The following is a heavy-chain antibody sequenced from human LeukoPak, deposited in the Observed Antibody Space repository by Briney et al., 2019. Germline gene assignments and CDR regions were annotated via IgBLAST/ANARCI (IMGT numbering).Heavy chain of an antibody. CDR1: GFSFFYTG. Sequence: GGSLRLSCAVSGFSFFYTGMGWVRQAPGKGLEWVAVISYDGSNKYYADSVKGRFTISRDNSKNTLYLQMNSLRAEDTAVYYCAKAGGPYSYGYRDWFDPWGQGTLVTVSS. V-gene: IGHV3-30*18. J-gene: IGHJ5*02. CDR2: ISYDGSNK. D-gene: IGHD5-18*01. CDR3: AKAGGPYSYGYRDWFDP.